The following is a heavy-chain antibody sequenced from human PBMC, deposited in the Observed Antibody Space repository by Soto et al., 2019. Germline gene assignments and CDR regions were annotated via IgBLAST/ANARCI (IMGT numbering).Heavy chain of an antibody. CDR1: GFTFSSYS. CDR2: ISSSSSTI. CDR3: TKARLWGGDGYNSYYYNAMDV. J-gene: IGHJ6*02. D-gene: IGHD3-16*01. V-gene: IGHV3-48*01. Sequence: GGSLRLSCAASGFTFSSYSMNWVRQAPGKGLEWVSYISSSSSTIYYADSVKGRFTISRDNAKNSLYLQMNSLRPEDTALYYCTKARLWGGDGYNSYYYNAMDVWGQGTTVTVSS.